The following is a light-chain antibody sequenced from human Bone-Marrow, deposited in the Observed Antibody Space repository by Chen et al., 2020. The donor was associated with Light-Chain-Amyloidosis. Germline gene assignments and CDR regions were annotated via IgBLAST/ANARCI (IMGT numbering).Light chain of an antibody. CDR3: QQYNNWPPWT. Sequence: EIVMTQSPATLSVSPGERATLSCRASQSVSSNLAWHQQKPGQAPRLLIYGASTRATGIPARFSGSGSGTEFTLTISSLESEDFAVYYCQQYNNWPPWTFGPGTKVEIK. CDR1: QSVSSN. CDR2: GAS. J-gene: IGKJ1*01. V-gene: IGKV3-15*01.